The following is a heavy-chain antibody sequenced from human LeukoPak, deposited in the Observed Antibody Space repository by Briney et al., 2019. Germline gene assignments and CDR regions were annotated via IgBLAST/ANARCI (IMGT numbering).Heavy chain of an antibody. J-gene: IGHJ4*02. CDR2: INHRRST. V-gene: IGHV4-34*01. D-gene: IGHD3-3*02. CDR1: GGSFSGYY. Sequence: KPSETLSLTRAVYGGSFSGYYWSWIRQPPGKGLGWIGEINHRRSTNYNPSLKSRVTMSVDTSKNQFSLNLSSVTAADTAVYYCARGQFWSGYSIWGQGTLVTVSS. CDR3: ARGQFWSGYSI.